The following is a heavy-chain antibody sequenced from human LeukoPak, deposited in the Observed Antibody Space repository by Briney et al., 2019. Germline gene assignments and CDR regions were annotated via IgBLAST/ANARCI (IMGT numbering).Heavy chain of an antibody. CDR1: GFTFSSYA. V-gene: IGHV3-23*01. J-gene: IGHJ4*02. CDR3: AKDSQLGYYDSSGYYGYFDY. Sequence: GGSLRLSCAASGFTFSSYAMSWVRQAPGKGLEWVSVISGSGGSTYYADSVKGRFTISRDNSKNTLYLQMNSLRAEDTAVYYCAKDSQLGYYDSSGYYGYFDYWGQGTLVTVSS. CDR2: ISGSGGST. D-gene: IGHD3-22*01.